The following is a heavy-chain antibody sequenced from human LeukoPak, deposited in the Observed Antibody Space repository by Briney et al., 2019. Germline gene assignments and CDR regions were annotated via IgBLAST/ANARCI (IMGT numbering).Heavy chain of an antibody. CDR1: GFTFSRYE. D-gene: IGHD3-22*01. V-gene: IGHV3-48*03. J-gene: IGHJ4*02. CDR2: INTSNDTM. Sequence: GGSLRLSCEASGFTFSRYEMNWVRQAPGKGLEWISFINTSNDTMYYADSVQGRFTVSRDNAYNSLYLQMNTLRVEDTAVYYCAREDYYDSSGGPYYFDYWGQGTLVTVSS. CDR3: AREDYYDSSGGPYYFDY.